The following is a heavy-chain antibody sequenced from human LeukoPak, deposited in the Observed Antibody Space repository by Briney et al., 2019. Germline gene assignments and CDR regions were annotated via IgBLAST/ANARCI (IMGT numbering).Heavy chain of an antibody. D-gene: IGHD3-22*01. CDR3: ARDNYDSSGSPPFFDY. Sequence: KPSETLSLTCTVSGGSISSYYWSWIRQPPGKGLEWIGYIYTSGSTNYNPSLKSRVTMSVDTSKNQFSLKLSSVTAADTAVYYCARDNYDSSGSPPFFDYWGQGTLVTVSS. CDR1: GGSISSYY. V-gene: IGHV4-4*09. CDR2: IYTSGST. J-gene: IGHJ4*02.